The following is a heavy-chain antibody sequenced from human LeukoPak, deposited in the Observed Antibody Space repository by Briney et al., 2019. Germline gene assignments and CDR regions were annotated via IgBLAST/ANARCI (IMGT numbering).Heavy chain of an antibody. CDR1: GLPFSSYA. Sequence: QPGGSLRLSCAASGLPFSSYAMSWVRQAPGKGLEWVSGTSGSGRSIHYADSVKGRFTISRDNSKNTLYLQMSSLRAEDTAVYYCVKGVSSSWQGPAEYFQHWGQGTLVTVSS. J-gene: IGHJ1*01. CDR2: TSGSGRSI. CDR3: VKGVSSSWQGPAEYFQH. V-gene: IGHV3-23*01. D-gene: IGHD6-13*01.